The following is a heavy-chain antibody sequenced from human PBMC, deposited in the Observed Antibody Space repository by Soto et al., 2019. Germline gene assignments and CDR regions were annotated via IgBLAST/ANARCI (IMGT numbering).Heavy chain of an antibody. CDR2: IYYSGST. V-gene: IGHV4-31*03. CDR3: ARALSELRYFDWGGYYHGMDV. CDR1: GGSISSGGYY. Sequence: SETLSLTCTVSGGSISSGGYYWSWIRQHPGKGLEWIGYIYYSGSTYYNPSLKSRVTISVDTSKNQFSLKLSSVTAADTAVYYCARALSELRYFDWGGYYHGMDVWGQGTTVTVSS. D-gene: IGHD3-9*01. J-gene: IGHJ6*02.